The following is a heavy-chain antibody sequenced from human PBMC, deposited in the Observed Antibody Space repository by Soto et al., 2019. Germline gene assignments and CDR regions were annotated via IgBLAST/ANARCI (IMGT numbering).Heavy chain of an antibody. D-gene: IGHD2-15*01. Sequence: QVQLQESGPGLVKPSQTLSLTCTVSGGSISSGNYYWSWIRQPPGKGLEWIGFISYSGSAHYNPSLKSRVTISVATSKNPFSLNLSFVTAADTAVYYCATMGTPATGLYYFDFWGQGTLFTVSS. CDR1: GGSISSGNYY. CDR2: ISYSGSA. CDR3: ATMGTPATGLYYFDF. V-gene: IGHV4-30-4*01. J-gene: IGHJ4*02.